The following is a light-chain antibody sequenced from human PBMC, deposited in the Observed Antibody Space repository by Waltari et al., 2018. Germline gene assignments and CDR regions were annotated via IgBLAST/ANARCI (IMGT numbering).Light chain of an antibody. J-gene: IGKJ1*01. CDR3: MQARQTPWT. CDR2: MIT. V-gene: IGKV2-28*01. Sequence: DIVMTQSPLFLPVTPGEPASISCRSSQSLLHSSGNTYLDWYLQNPGQSPQLLIYMITNRASGVPDRFSGSGSGTDFTLKISRVEAEDVGIYYCMQARQTPWTFGQGTRVEIK. CDR1: QSLLHSSGNTY.